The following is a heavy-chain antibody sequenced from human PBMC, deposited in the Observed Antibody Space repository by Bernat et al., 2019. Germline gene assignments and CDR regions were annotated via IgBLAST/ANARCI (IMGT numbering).Heavy chain of an antibody. V-gene: IGHV3-73*01. CDR3: TRVVISRISTYYYYGMDV. D-gene: IGHD3-22*01. CDR2: IRSKDNSYAP. CDR1: GFTFSGSA. Sequence: EVQLVESGGGLVQPGGSLKLSCAASGFTFSGSAMHWVRQASGKGLEWVGRIRSKDNSYAPAYAASVKGRFTISRDDSKNTAYLQMNSLKTEDTAVYYCTRVVISRISTYYYYGMDVWGQGTTVTVSS. J-gene: IGHJ6*02.